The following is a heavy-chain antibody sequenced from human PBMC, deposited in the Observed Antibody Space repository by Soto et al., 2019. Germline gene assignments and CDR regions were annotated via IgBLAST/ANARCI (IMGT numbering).Heavy chain of an antibody. D-gene: IGHD4-17*01. Sequence: SVKVSCKASGGTFSSYAISWVRQAPGQGLEWMGGIIPIFGTANYAQKFQGRVTITADKSTSTAYMELSSLRSEDTAVYYCARDRLDYGDSRPNNWSDPWGQGTLVTVYS. CDR2: IIPIFGTA. CDR1: GGTFSSYA. CDR3: ARDRLDYGDSRPNNWSDP. J-gene: IGHJ5*02. V-gene: IGHV1-69*06.